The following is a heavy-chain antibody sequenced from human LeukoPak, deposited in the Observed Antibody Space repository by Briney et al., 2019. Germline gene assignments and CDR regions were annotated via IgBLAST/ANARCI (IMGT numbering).Heavy chain of an antibody. V-gene: IGHV3-11*01. Sequence: GGSLRLSCAASGFTFSDYYMSWIRQAPGKGLEWVSYISSSGSTIYYADSVKGRFTISRDNSKNTLYLQMNSLRAEDTAVYYCARGVLRYFDWLVPNFDYWGQGTLVTVSS. CDR2: ISSSGSTI. CDR1: GFTFSDYY. J-gene: IGHJ4*02. CDR3: ARGVLRYFDWLVPNFDY. D-gene: IGHD3-9*01.